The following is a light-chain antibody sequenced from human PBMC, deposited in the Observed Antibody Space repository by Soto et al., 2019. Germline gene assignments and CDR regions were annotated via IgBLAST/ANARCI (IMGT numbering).Light chain of an antibody. Sequence: EILMTQSPASLSVSPGENATLSCRASQSVSTNLVWYQQKLGQSPRLLIYDASTRPTGIPARCVGMGSVTQFTLTITSLQSEDSAGYYCQQYHKWPPLTFGGGTKVEI. CDR1: QSVSTN. J-gene: IGKJ4*01. CDR2: DAS. CDR3: QQYHKWPPLT. V-gene: IGKV3-15*01.